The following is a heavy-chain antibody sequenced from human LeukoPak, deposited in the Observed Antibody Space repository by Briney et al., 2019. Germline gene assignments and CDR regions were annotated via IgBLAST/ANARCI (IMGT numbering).Heavy chain of an antibody. J-gene: IGHJ4*02. CDR3: ARGELRVGATAFDY. CDR1: GGSISSYY. D-gene: IGHD1-26*01. Sequence: SETLSLTCTVSGGSISSYYWSWIRQPPGKGLEWIGYIYYSGSTNHNPSLKSRVTMSVDTSKKQFSLKLSSVTAADTAVYYCARGELRVGATAFDYWGQGTRVTVSS. V-gene: IGHV4-59*01. CDR2: IYYSGST.